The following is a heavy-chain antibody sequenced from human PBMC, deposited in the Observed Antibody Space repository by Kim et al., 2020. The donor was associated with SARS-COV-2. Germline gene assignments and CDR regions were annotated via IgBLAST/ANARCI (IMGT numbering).Heavy chain of an antibody. J-gene: IGHJ3*02. V-gene: IGHV3-21*01. CDR3: ATGPRYFDWSGSGSAFDI. CDR2: ISSSSSYI. CDR1: GFTFSSYS. D-gene: IGHD3-9*01. Sequence: GGSLRLSCAASGFTFSSYSMNWVRQAPGKGLEWVSSISSSSSYIYYADSVKGRFTISRDNAKNSLYLQMNSLRAEDTAVYYCATGPRYFDWSGSGSAFDIWGQGTMVTVSS.